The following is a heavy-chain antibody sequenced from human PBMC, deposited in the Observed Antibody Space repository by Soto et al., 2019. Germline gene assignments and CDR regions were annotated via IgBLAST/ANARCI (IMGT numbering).Heavy chain of an antibody. V-gene: IGHV3-73*01. Sequence: GGSLRLSCAASGFTFSGSAMHWVRQASGKGLEWVGRIRSKANSYATAYAASVKGRFTISRDDSKNTAYLQMNSLKTEDTAVYYCTRSREYYYDSSGSPPDYWGQGTLVTVSS. CDR1: GFTFSGSA. D-gene: IGHD3-22*01. CDR2: IRSKANSYAT. J-gene: IGHJ4*02. CDR3: TRSREYYYDSSGSPPDY.